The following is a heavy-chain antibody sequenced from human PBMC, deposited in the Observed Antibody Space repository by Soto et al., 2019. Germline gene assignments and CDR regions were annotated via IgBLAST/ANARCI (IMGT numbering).Heavy chain of an antibody. V-gene: IGHV3-7*03. Sequence: EVQLVESGGDLVQPGGSLRLSCAASGFTFSSYWMSWVHQAPGKGLEWVANIKQDGSEKYYEDSVMGRFTISRDNAKNSVFLQMNSLRAEDTAVYYCARAQRYYDSSDYYYGVYFDYWGQGTLVTVSS. CDR1: GFTFSSYW. J-gene: IGHJ4*02. D-gene: IGHD3-22*01. CDR2: IKQDGSEK. CDR3: ARAQRYYDSSDYYYGVYFDY.